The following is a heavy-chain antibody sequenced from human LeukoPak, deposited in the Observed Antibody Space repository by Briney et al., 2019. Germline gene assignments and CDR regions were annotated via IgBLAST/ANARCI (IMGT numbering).Heavy chain of an antibody. Sequence: GGSLRLSCAASGFTFTRYWMHWVRQAPGKGLVWVSRINSDGSGTSYADSVKGRFTISRDNAKNTLYLQMNSLRGEDTAVYYCARDSSTWYYDYWGQGTLVTVSS. J-gene: IGHJ4*02. CDR3: ARDSSTWYYDY. CDR2: INSDGSGT. V-gene: IGHV3-74*01. D-gene: IGHD2-2*01. CDR1: GFTFTRYW.